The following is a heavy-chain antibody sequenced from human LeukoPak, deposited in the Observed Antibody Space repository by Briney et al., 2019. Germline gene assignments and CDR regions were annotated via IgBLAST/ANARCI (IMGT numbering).Heavy chain of an antibody. J-gene: IGHJ4*02. D-gene: IGHD1-14*01. CDR3: ARHRRSRPVDY. V-gene: IGHV4-34*01. CDR1: GGSLSGYY. CDR2: INHSGST. Sequence: SETLSLTCAVYGGSLSGYYWSWIRQPPGKGLEWIGEINHSGSTNYNPSLKSRVTISVDTSKNQFSLKLSSVTAADTAVYYCARHRRSRPVDYWGQGTLVTVSS.